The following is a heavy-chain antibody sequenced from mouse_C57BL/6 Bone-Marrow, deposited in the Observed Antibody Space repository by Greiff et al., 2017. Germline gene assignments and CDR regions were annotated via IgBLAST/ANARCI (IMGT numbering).Heavy chain of an antibody. D-gene: IGHD1-1*01. J-gene: IGHJ2*01. CDR1: GYSITSGYY. CDR2: ISYDGSN. Sequence: LHPQEPLPFLFKPSQSLSLTCSVTGYSITSGYYWNWIRQFPGNKLEWMGYISYDGSNNYNPSLKNRISITRDTSKNQFFLKLNSVTTEDTATYYCAREGDYYGSSYFDYWGQGTTLTVSS. CDR3: AREGDYYGSSYFDY. V-gene: IGHV3-6*01.